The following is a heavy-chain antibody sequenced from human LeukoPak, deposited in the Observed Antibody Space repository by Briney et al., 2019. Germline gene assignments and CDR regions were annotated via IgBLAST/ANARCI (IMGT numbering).Heavy chain of an antibody. CDR3: ARVMITFGGAVDY. V-gene: IGHV1-2*02. D-gene: IGHD3-16*01. CDR2: INPNSGGT. CDR1: GYTFSNYY. J-gene: IGHJ4*02. Sequence: GASVKVSCKASGYTFSNYYMHWVRQAPGQGLEWMGWINPNSGGTNYAQKLQGRVTMTRDTSISTAYMELSRLRSDDTAVYYCARVMITFGGAVDYWGQGTLVTVSS.